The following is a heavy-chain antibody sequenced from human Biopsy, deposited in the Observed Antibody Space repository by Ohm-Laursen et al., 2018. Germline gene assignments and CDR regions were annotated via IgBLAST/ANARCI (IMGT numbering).Heavy chain of an antibody. CDR1: GYKFTSYG. D-gene: IGHD3-9*01. V-gene: IGHV1-69*06. Sequence: SSVKVSCKSSGYKFTSYGMSWVRQAPGQGLEWLGGNIPILGTGNYAQKFQDRVTVAADTSTSTATMELRSLRSDDTAVYYCATKLTGYFHHWGQGTLVIVSS. J-gene: IGHJ1*01. CDR2: NIPILGTG. CDR3: ATKLTGYFHH.